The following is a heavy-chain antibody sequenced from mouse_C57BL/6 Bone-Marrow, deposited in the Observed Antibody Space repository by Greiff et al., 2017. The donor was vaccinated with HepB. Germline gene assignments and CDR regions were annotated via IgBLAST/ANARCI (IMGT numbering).Heavy chain of an antibody. CDR1: GYTFTDHT. CDR3: AKRGLYYYGSSYGD. J-gene: IGHJ2*01. D-gene: IGHD1-1*01. V-gene: IGHV1-78*01. Sequence: VQLMESDAELVKPGASVKISCKVSGYTFTDHTIHWMKQRPEQGLEWIGYIYPRDGSTKYNEKFKGKATLTADKSSSTAYMQLNSLTSEDSAVYFCAKRGLYYYGSSYGDWGQGTTLTVSS. CDR2: IYPRDGST.